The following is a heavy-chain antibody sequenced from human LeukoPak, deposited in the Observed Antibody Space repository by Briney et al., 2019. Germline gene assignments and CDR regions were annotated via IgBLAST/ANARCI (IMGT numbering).Heavy chain of an antibody. J-gene: IGHJ4*02. Sequence: ASVKVSCKASGYTFTSYGISWVRQAPGQGLEWMGWISAYNGNTIYAQKLQGRVTMTTDTSTSTAYMELRSLRSDDTAVYYCARESTDDSSGWYFDYWGQGTLVTVYS. D-gene: IGHD6-19*01. CDR3: ARESTDDSSGWYFDY. CDR2: ISAYNGNT. V-gene: IGHV1-18*01. CDR1: GYTFTSYG.